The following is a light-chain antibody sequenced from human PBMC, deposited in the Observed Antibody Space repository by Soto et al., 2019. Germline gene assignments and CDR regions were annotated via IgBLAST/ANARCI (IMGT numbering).Light chain of an antibody. CDR2: GNT. CDR1: SSNIGANYD. CDR3: QSYDSSLSAVV. Sequence: QLVLTQPPSVSGAPGQRVTISCTGSSSNIGANYDVHWYQQLPGTAPKLLIYGNTNRPSGVPDRFSGSKSGTSASLAITGLQAEDEADYYCQSYDSSLSAVVIGGGTKLTVL. V-gene: IGLV1-40*01. J-gene: IGLJ2*01.